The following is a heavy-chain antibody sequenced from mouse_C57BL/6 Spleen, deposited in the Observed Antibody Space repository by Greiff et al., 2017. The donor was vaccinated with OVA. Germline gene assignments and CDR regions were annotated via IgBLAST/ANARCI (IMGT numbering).Heavy chain of an antibody. D-gene: IGHD1-1*01. Sequence: QVQLQQPGAELVKPGASVKLSCKASGYTFTSSWMQWVKQRPGQGLEWIGEIDPSDSYTNYNQQFKGKGTLTVDTSSSTAYMQLSSLTSEDSAVYYCARRGTTVVATDYWGQGTTLTVSS. CDR2: IDPSDSYT. CDR1: GYTFTSSW. V-gene: IGHV1-50*01. J-gene: IGHJ2*01. CDR3: ARRGTTVVATDY.